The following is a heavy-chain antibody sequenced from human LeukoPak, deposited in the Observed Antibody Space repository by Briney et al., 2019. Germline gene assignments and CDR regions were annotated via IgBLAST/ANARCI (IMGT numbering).Heavy chain of an antibody. V-gene: IGHV1-69*13. CDR1: GGTFSSYA. CDR2: IIPIFGTA. J-gene: IGHJ4*02. CDR3: ARGVLSIAARGEFDY. D-gene: IGHD6-6*01. Sequence: ASVKVSCKASGGTFSSYAISWVRQAPGQGLEWMGGIIPIFGTANYAQKFQGRVTITADESTSTAYMELSSLRSEDTAVYYCARGVLSIAARGEFDYWGQGTLVTVSS.